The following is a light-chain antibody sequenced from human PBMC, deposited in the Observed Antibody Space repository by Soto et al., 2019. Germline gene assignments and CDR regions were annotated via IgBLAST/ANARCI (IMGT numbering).Light chain of an antibody. J-gene: IGKJ5*01. CDR1: QDISNK. Sequence: TITCRASQDISNKLAWFQQKPGRAPKSLIYVATSLHSGVPSKFSGSGSGTDFTLTISSLQPEDFATYYCQQYKSYPITFGQGTRLEIK. CDR3: QQYKSYPIT. V-gene: IGKV1-16*02. CDR2: VAT.